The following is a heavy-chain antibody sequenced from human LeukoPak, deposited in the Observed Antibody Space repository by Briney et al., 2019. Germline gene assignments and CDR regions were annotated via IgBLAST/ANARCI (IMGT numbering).Heavy chain of an antibody. V-gene: IGHV1-69*10. D-gene: IGHD7-27*01. Sequence: HGASVKVSCKASGGTFSRDVISWVRQAPGQGLEWMGRIIPVLGVANYAQNFQGRVTITADKSTSTAYMELSSLRYEDTAVYYFAKKQTVGNFFHFRGQGTLVTVSS. CDR1: GGTFSRDV. J-gene: IGHJ4*02. CDR3: AKKQTVGNFFHF. CDR2: IIPVLGVA.